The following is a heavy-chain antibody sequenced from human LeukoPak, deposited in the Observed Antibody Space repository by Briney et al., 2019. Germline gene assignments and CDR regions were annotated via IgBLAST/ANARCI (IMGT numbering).Heavy chain of an antibody. Sequence: SGGSLRLSCAASGFTFSSYWMHWVRQAPGKGLVWVSRINSDGSSTSYADSVKGRFTISRDNAKNSLYLQMNSLRAEDTAVYYCARPIWLGLHGAFDIWGQGTMVTVSS. CDR1: GFTFSSYW. CDR3: ARPIWLGLHGAFDI. D-gene: IGHD3-10*01. V-gene: IGHV3-74*01. J-gene: IGHJ3*02. CDR2: INSDGSST.